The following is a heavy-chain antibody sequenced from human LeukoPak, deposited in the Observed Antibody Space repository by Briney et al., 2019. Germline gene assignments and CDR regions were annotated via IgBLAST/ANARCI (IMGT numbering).Heavy chain of an antibody. CDR3: ARGTYYYGSGSYLYGMDV. Sequence: PSETLSLTCTVSGGSISSHYWSWIRQPPGKGLEWIGYIYYSGSTNYNPSLKSRVTISVDTSKNQFSLKLSSVTAADTAVYYCARGTYYYGSGSYLYGMDVWGQGTTVTVSS. V-gene: IGHV4-59*08. D-gene: IGHD3-10*01. CDR1: GGSISSHY. CDR2: IYYSGST. J-gene: IGHJ6*02.